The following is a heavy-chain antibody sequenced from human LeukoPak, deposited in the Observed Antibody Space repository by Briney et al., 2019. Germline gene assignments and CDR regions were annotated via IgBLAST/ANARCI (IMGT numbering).Heavy chain of an antibody. D-gene: IGHD5-18*01. CDR1: GFTVSSNY. Sequence: GGSLRRSCADSGFTVSSNYRSWVRQAPGKGLAGVSVIYSGGSTYYADSVKGGFTISRANSKNTLYLQMKSLRAEDTAVYHCARKRGYSYGNFDCWGQGTLVTVSS. J-gene: IGHJ4*02. CDR2: IYSGGST. V-gene: IGHV3-66*02. CDR3: ARKRGYSYGNFDC.